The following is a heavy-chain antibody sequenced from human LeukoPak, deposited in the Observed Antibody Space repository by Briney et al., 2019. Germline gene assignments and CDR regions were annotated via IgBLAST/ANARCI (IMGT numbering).Heavy chain of an antibody. Sequence: GGSLRLSCAASGFTVSSNYMSWVRQAPGKGLEWVSIIYSGGSTFYADSVKGRFTISRDNSKNTLYLQMNSLRAEDTAVYYCARGVRRRPDAFDIWGQGTMVTVSS. J-gene: IGHJ3*02. D-gene: IGHD6-25*01. CDR2: IYSGGST. V-gene: IGHV3-53*01. CDR1: GFTVSSNY. CDR3: ARGVRRRPDAFDI.